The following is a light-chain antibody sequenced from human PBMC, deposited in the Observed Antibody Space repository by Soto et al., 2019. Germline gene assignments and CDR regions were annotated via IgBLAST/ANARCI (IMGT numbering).Light chain of an antibody. CDR1: SSDIGSYVF. CDR2: EVT. Sequence: QSVLTQPPSASGSPGQSVAISCTGTSSDIGSYVFVSWYQQHPGKAPKLLIYEVTKRPSGVPDRFSDSKSGNTASLTVSGLLVEDEADYYCSIFAGGNSVIFGGGTKLTVL. V-gene: IGLV2-8*01. CDR3: SIFAGGNSVI. J-gene: IGLJ2*01.